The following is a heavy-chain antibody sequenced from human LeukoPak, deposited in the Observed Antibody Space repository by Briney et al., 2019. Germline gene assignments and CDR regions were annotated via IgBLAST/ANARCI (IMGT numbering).Heavy chain of an antibody. J-gene: IGHJ4*02. Sequence: SVKVSCKASGGTFSSYAISWVRQAPGQGLEWMGGIIPIFGTANYAQKFQGRVTITADKSTSTAYMELSSLRSEDTAVYYCARSPYSSGWDFDYWGQGTLVTVSS. D-gene: IGHD6-19*01. CDR3: ARSPYSSGWDFDY. CDR2: IIPIFGTA. CDR1: GGTFSSYA. V-gene: IGHV1-69*06.